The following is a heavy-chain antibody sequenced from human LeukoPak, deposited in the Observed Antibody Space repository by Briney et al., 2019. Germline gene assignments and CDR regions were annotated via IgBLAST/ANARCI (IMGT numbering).Heavy chain of an antibody. J-gene: IGHJ4*02. Sequence: GGSLRLSCAASGFTFSNYWMSWVRQAPGKRLEWVAKIKGDGSEKYYVDSVKGRFTISRDNAENSLSLQMNSLRAEDTAVYYCARGGSYPGYWGQGTLVTVSS. CDR3: ARGGSYPGY. D-gene: IGHD1-26*01. CDR2: IKGDGSEK. V-gene: IGHV3-7*01. CDR1: GFTFSNYW.